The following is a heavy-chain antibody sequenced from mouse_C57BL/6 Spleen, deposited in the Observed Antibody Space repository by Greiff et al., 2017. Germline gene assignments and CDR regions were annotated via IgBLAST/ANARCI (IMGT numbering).Heavy chain of an antibody. CDR1: GYTFTSYW. V-gene: IGHV1-52*01. Sequence: VQLQQPGAELVRPGSSVKLSCKASGYTFTSYWMHWVKQRPIQGLEWIGNIDPSDSETHYNQKFKDKATLTVDKSSSTAYMQLSSQTSEDSAVYYCARGANFDYWGQGTTLTVSS. CDR2: IDPSDSET. J-gene: IGHJ2*01. CDR3: ARGANFDY. D-gene: IGHD3-1*01.